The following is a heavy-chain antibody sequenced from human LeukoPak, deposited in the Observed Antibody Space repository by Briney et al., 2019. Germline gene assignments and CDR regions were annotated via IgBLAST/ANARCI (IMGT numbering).Heavy chain of an antibody. D-gene: IGHD2-2*01. CDR2: ISVYNGNT. CDR3: ARGYCSSATCRHFDY. V-gene: IGHV1-18*01. J-gene: IGHJ4*02. CDR1: GYAFTNYA. Sequence: ASVKVSCKASGYAFTNYAISWVRQAPGQGLEWMGWISVYNGNTNYAQELQGRVTMTAVTSTTTAYMELRSLRSDDTAVYYCARGYCSSATCRHFDYWGQGALVTVSS.